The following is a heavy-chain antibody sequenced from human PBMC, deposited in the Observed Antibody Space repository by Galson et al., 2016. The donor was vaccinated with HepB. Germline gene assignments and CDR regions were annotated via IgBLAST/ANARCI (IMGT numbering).Heavy chain of an antibody. Sequence: SLRLSCAASGFTFSTYAMTWVRQAPGKGLEWVSDISGSGGNTHYTDSVKGRFTISRDNSKTTVYLQMNSLRAEDTAVYYCAKYRGVSLNYYHMDVWGNGTTVTVSS. CDR3: AKYRGVSLNYYHMDV. D-gene: IGHD4-11*01. CDR2: ISGSGGNT. V-gene: IGHV3-23*01. CDR1: GFTFSTYA. J-gene: IGHJ6*03.